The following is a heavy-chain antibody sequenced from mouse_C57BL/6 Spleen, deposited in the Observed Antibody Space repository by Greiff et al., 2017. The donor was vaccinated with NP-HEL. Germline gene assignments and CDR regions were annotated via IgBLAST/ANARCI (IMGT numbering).Heavy chain of an antibody. J-gene: IGHJ4*01. V-gene: IGHV1-80*01. Sequence: VQLQQSGAELVKPGASVKISCKASGYAFSSYWMNWVKQRPGKGLEWIGQIYPGDGDTNYNGKFKGKATLTADKSSSTAYMQLSSLTSEDSAVYFCARRSSYNAMDYWGQGTSVTVSS. CDR2: IYPGDGDT. CDR3: ARRSSYNAMDY. D-gene: IGHD1-1*01. CDR1: GYAFSSYW.